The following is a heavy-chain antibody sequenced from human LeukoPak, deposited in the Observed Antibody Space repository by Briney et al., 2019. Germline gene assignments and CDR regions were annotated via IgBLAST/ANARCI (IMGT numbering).Heavy chain of an antibody. Sequence: PGGSLRLSCAASGFTFSTYGMHWVRQAPGKGLEWVAIISYDGSNKYYADSVKGRFTISRDNSKSTLYLQMNSLRADDTAVYYCAKDNAYYYDSSGYYYRRYFDSWGQGTLVTVSS. CDR3: AKDNAYYYDSSGYYYRRYFDS. J-gene: IGHJ4*02. CDR2: ISYDGSNK. V-gene: IGHV3-30*18. D-gene: IGHD3-22*01. CDR1: GFTFSTYG.